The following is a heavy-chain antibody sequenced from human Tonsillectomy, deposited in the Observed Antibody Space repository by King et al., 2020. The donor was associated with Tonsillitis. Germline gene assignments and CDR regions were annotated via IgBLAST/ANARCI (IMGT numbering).Heavy chain of an antibody. CDR1: GGSISSGSYY. J-gene: IGHJ3*02. CDR2: IYTSGST. V-gene: IGHV4-61*02. D-gene: IGHD3-3*01. CDR3: AGDKQLNDFWSGYAYDAFDI. Sequence: VQLQESGPGLVKPSQTLSLTCTVSGGSISSGSYYWSWIRQPAGKGLEWIGRIYTSGSTNYNPSLKSRVTMSVDTSKNQFSLKLSSVTAADTAVYYCAGDKQLNDFWSGYAYDAFDIWGQGTMVTVSS.